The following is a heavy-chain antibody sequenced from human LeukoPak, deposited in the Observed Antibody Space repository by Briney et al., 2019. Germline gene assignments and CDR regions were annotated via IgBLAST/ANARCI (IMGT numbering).Heavy chain of an antibody. CDR2: MNPNSGNT. Sequence: ASVKVSCKASGYTFTGYYINWVRQATGQGLEWMGWMNPNSGNTGYAQKFQGRVTMTRNTSISTAYMELSSLRSEDTAVYYCARAGGYCGRISCPYYFDYWGQGSLVAVSS. D-gene: IGHD2-15*01. V-gene: IGHV1-8*02. CDR1: GYTFTGYY. CDR3: ARAGGYCGRISCPYYFDY. J-gene: IGHJ4*02.